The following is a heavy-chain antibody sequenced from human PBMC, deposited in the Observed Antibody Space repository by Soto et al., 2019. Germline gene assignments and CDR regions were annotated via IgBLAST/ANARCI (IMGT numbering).Heavy chain of an antibody. CDR3: ARDPGTRSRWPGAYYYYGMDV. Sequence: SETLSLTCTVSGGSISSYYWSWIRQPAGKGLEWIGRIYTSGSTNYNPSLKSRVTMSVDTSKNQFSLKLSSVTAADTAVYYCARDPGTRSRWPGAYYYYGMDVWGQGTTVTVSS. J-gene: IGHJ6*02. V-gene: IGHV4-4*07. CDR2: IYTSGST. D-gene: IGHD6-13*01. CDR1: GGSISSYY.